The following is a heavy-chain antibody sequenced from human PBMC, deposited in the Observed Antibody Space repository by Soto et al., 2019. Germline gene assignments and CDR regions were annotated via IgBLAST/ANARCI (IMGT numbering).Heavy chain of an antibody. Sequence: QVQLQASGPGLVRPSQTLSLTCTVSGGSISSGGYYWSWIRQHPGKGLEWIGYIYYSGSTYYNPSLRSRVTISVDTSNNQFSLKLSSVTAADTAVYYCARGREMEYGDYEAYFDYWGQGTLVTVSS. CDR1: GGSISSGGYY. CDR3: ARGREMEYGDYEAYFDY. V-gene: IGHV4-31*03. D-gene: IGHD4-17*01. J-gene: IGHJ4*02. CDR2: IYYSGST.